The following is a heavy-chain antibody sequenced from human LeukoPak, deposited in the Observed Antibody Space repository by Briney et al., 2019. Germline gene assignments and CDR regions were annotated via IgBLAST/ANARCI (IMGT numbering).Heavy chain of an antibody. CDR2: IIPIFGTA. Sequence: SVKVSCKASAYTFTSYGISWVRQAPGQGLEWMGGIIPIFGTANYAQKFQGRVTITADESTSTAYMELSSLRSEDTAVYYCARVGYYDSSGYSEYYYYYYGMDVWGQGTTVTVSS. CDR1: AYTFTSYG. D-gene: IGHD3-22*01. V-gene: IGHV1-69*13. J-gene: IGHJ6*02. CDR3: ARVGYYDSSGYSEYYYYYYGMDV.